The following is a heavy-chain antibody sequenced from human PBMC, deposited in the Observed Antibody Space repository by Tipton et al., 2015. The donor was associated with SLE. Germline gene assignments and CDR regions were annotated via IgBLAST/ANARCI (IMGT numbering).Heavy chain of an antibody. CDR2: IYTSGST. CDR3: ARTEWYQSFDY. V-gene: IGHV4-61*09. D-gene: IGHD2-2*01. J-gene: IGHJ4*02. Sequence: TLSLTCTVSGGSISSGSYYWSWIRQPAGKGLEWIGYIYTSGSTNYNPSLKSRVTISVDTSKNQFSLKLSSVTAADTAVYYCARTEWYQSFDYWGQGTLVTVPS. CDR1: GGSISSGSYY.